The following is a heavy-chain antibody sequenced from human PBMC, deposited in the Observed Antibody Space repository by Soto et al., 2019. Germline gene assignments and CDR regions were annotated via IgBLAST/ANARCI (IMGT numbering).Heavy chain of an antibody. CDR1: GGTFSSYT. CDR3: ARDYYDFWSGPDAFDI. J-gene: IGHJ3*02. Sequence: GASVKVSYKASGGTFSSYTISWVRQAPGQGLEWMGRIIPILGIANYAQKFQGRVTITADKSTSTAYMELSSLRSEDTAVYYCARDYYDFWSGPDAFDIWGQGTMVTVSS. CDR2: IIPILGIA. D-gene: IGHD3-3*01. V-gene: IGHV1-69*04.